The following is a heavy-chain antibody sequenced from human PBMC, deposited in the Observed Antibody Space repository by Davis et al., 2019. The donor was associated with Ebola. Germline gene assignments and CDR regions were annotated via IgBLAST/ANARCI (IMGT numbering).Heavy chain of an antibody. CDR2: ISYDGSNK. Sequence: GGSLRLSCAASGFTFSSYAMHWVRQAPGKGLEWVAVISYDGSNKYYADSVKGRFTISRDNSKNTLYLQMNSLRAEDTAVYYCARVGSSWYDDYYYGMDVWGKGTTVTVSS. J-gene: IGHJ6*04. D-gene: IGHD6-13*01. CDR1: GFTFSSYA. V-gene: IGHV3-30-3*01. CDR3: ARVGSSWYDDYYYGMDV.